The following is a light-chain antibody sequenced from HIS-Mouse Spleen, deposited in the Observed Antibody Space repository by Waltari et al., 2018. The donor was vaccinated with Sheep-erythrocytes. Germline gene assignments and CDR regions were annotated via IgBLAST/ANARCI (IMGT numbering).Light chain of an antibody. CDR2: GNS. CDR1: SSNIGAGYD. V-gene: IGLV1-40*01. Sequence: QSVLTQPPSVSGAPGQRVTISCTGSSSNIGAGYDVPWYQQLHGTAPKLLIHGNSNRPSGVPDRFSGSRSGTSAARAITGLQAEDEADYYCQSYDSSLSGSKVFGGGTKLTVL. J-gene: IGLJ2*01. CDR3: QSYDSSLSGSKV.